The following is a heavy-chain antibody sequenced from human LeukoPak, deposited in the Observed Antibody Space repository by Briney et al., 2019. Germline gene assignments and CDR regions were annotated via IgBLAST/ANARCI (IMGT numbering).Heavy chain of an antibody. CDR3: ARAIKRNSYAQGY. CDR1: GYTFTSYG. CDR2: MNPNSGNT. J-gene: IGHJ4*02. D-gene: IGHD5-18*01. Sequence: ASVKVSCKASGYTFTSYGISWVRQATGQGLEWMGWMNPNSGNTGYAQKFQGRVTMTRNTSISTAYMELSSLRSEDTAVYYSARAIKRNSYAQGYWGQGTLVTVSS. V-gene: IGHV1-8*02.